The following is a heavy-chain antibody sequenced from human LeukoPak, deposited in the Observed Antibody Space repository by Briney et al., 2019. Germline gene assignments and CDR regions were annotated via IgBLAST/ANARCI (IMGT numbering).Heavy chain of an antibody. J-gene: IGHJ4*02. CDR3: ARDRPGGSSLDY. CDR2: IYYTGST. Sequence: SETLSLTCTVSGGSISRDYWSWIRQPPGKGLEWIGYIYYTGSTNYNPSLKSRVTISVDTSKNQFSLKLSSVTAADTAVYYCARDRPGGSSLDYWGQGTLVTISS. D-gene: IGHD6-13*01. V-gene: IGHV4-59*01. CDR1: GGSISRDY.